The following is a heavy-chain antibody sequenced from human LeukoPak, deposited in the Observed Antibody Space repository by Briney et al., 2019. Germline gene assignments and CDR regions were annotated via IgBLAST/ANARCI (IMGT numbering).Heavy chain of an antibody. Sequence: GASVTVSCTASVYTFTSYATRWVRQAPGQRLEWMGWINAGNGNTKYSQKFQGRVTITRDTSASTAYMELSSLRSEDTAVYYCARQKLESFDYWGQGTLVTVSS. CDR3: ARQKLESFDY. CDR2: INAGNGNT. D-gene: IGHD1-1*01. CDR1: VYTFTSYA. V-gene: IGHV1-3*01. J-gene: IGHJ4*02.